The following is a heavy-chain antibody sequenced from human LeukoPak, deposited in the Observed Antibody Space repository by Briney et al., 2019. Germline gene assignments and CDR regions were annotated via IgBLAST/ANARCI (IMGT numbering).Heavy chain of an antibody. D-gene: IGHD1-26*01. CDR2: IKQDRSEK. J-gene: IGHJ6*02. CDR3: ARDPTDYYYYYGMDV. Sequence: PGGSLRLSCAASGFTFSSYWMSWVRQAPGKGLEWVANIKQDRSEKYYVDSVKGRFTISRDNAKNSLYLQMNSLRAEDTAVYYCARDPTDYYYYYGMDVWGQGTTVTVSS. CDR1: GFTFSSYW. V-gene: IGHV3-7*05.